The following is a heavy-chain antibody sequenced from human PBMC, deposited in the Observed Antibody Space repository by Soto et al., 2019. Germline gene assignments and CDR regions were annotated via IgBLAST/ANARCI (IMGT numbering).Heavy chain of an antibody. Sequence: GSLRLSCAASGFTVSSNYMSWVRQAPGKGLEWVSVIYSGGSTFYVDSVKGRFTISRDDSKNTLFLQMNSLRVEDTAVYYCAGEEGATYVYWGQGTLVTVSS. V-gene: IGHV3-53*01. D-gene: IGHD1-26*01. CDR3: AGEEGATYVY. CDR2: IYSGGST. J-gene: IGHJ4*02. CDR1: GFTVSSNY.